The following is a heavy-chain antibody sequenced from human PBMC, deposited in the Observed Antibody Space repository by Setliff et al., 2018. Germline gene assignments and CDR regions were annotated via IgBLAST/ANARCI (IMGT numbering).Heavy chain of an antibody. V-gene: IGHV4-39*07. J-gene: IGHJ4*02. D-gene: IGHD3-16*01. CDR1: GGSISTSSYY. CDR3: ARLRGAFDY. CDR2: IYYSGST. Sequence: SETLSLTCTVSGGSISTSSYYWGWIRQPPGKGLEWIGSIYYSGSTYYNPSLKSRVTISVDTSKNQFSLRLNSATAADTAVYYCARLRGAFDYWGQGTLVTVSS.